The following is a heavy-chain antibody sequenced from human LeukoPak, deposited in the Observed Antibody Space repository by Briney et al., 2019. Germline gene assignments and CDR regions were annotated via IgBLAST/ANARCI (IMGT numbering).Heavy chain of an antibody. CDR3: ARPAGEAVVVATSIDY. D-gene: IGHD2-15*01. J-gene: IGHJ4*02. CDR2: ISYDGSNK. Sequence: GRSLRLSCAASGFTFRRYAMHWVRQAPGKGLEWVAVISYDGSNKYYADSVKGRFTISRDNSKNTLYLQMNSLRAEDTAVYYCARPAGEAVVVATSIDYWGQGTLVTVSS. CDR1: GFTFRRYA. V-gene: IGHV3-30-3*01.